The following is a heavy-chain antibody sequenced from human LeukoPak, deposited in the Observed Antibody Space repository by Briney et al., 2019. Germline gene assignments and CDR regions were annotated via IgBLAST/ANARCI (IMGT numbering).Heavy chain of an antibody. D-gene: IGHD6-19*01. V-gene: IGHV4-39*01. CDR1: GGSISSSSYY. J-gene: IGHJ5*02. CDR2: IHYSGST. Sequence: SETLSLTCTVSGGSISSSSYYWGWIRQPPGKGLKWIGSIHYSGSTYYNPSLKSRVTISVDTSKNQFSLKLSSVTAADTAVYYCARQRDSSGWVSNWFDPWGQGTLVTVSS. CDR3: ARQRDSSGWVSNWFDP.